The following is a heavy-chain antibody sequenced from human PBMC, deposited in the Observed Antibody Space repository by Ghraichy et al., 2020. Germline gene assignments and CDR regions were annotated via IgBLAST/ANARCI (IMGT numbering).Heavy chain of an antibody. CDR3: ARDGRPTPKYYYDSSGYRN. CDR1: GYTFTGYY. Sequence: ASVKVSCKASGYTFTGYYIHWVRQAPGQGLEWMGWINPKSGGTNYAQKFQGRVTMTRDTSTTTAYMDLRRLRFDDTAVYYCARDGRPTPKYYYDSSGYRNWGQGTLVTVSP. D-gene: IGHD3-22*01. V-gene: IGHV1-2*02. J-gene: IGHJ4*02. CDR2: INPKSGGT.